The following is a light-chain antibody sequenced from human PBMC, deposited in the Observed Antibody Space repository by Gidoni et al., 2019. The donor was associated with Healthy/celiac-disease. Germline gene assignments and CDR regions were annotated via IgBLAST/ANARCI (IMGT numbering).Light chain of an antibody. J-gene: IGLJ2*01. CDR1: KLGDKY. CDR2: QDS. CDR3: QAWDSSTVV. Sequence: SYKRTQPPSVSVSPGQTASITCSGDKLGDKYACWYQQKPGQSPVLVIYQDSKRPSGIPERFSGSNSGNTATLTISGTQAMDEADYYCQAWDSSTVVFGGGTKLTVL. V-gene: IGLV3-1*01.